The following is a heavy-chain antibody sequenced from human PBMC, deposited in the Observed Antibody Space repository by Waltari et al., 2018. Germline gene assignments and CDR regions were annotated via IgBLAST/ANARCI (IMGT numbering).Heavy chain of an antibody. CDR2: IYYSGST. CDR1: GGSISSYY. Sequence: QVQLQESGPGLVKPSETLSLTCTVSGGSISSYYWSWIRQPPGKGLEWIGYIYYSGSTNYNPSLKSRVTISVDTSKNQFSLKLSSVTAADTAVYYCARAARGATRGFDYWGQGTLVTVSS. J-gene: IGHJ4*02. CDR3: ARAARGATRGFDY. D-gene: IGHD1-26*01. V-gene: IGHV4-59*01.